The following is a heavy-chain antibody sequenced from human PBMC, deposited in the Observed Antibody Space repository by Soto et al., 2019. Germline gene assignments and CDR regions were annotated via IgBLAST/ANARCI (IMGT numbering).Heavy chain of an antibody. J-gene: IGHJ6*02. CDR2: IRNKAYGATT. Sequence: GGSLRLSCATSGFTIADYSISWSRQAPGKGLEWVGVIRNKAYGATTDYAASVKCRFSISRDDSKSIAYLQMNSLKSEDTGVYYCTNYTYTSRYVNFGMDVWGHGTTVKVSS. CDR1: GFTIADYS. V-gene: IGHV3-49*03. D-gene: IGHD6-13*01. CDR3: TNYTYTSRYVNFGMDV.